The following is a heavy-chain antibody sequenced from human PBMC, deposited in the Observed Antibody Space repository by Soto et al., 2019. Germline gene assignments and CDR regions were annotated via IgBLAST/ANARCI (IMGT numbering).Heavy chain of an antibody. V-gene: IGHV3-7*01. CDR2: IKQDGSEK. CDR1: GFTFSSYW. D-gene: IGHD5-12*01. J-gene: IGHJ6*02. Sequence: GGSLRLSCAASGFTFSSYWMSWVRQAPGKGLEWVANIKQDGSEKYYVDSVKGRFTISRDNAKNSLYLQMNSLRAGDTAVYYCARARSGYDYYYYGMDVWGQGTTVTVSS. CDR3: ARARSGYDYYYYGMDV.